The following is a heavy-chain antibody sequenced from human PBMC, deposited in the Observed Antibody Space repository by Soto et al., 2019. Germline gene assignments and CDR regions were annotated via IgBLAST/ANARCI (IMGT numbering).Heavy chain of an antibody. J-gene: IGHJ5*02. Sequence: SETLSLTCTFSGGSISSYYWSLIRQPPGKGLEWIGYIYYSGSTNYNPSLKSRVTISVDTSKNQFSLKLSSVTAADTAVYYCARAGTTVTSVGADWFDPWGQGTLVTVSS. D-gene: IGHD4-17*01. CDR3: ARAGTTVTSVGADWFDP. CDR2: IYYSGST. CDR1: GGSISSYY. V-gene: IGHV4-59*01.